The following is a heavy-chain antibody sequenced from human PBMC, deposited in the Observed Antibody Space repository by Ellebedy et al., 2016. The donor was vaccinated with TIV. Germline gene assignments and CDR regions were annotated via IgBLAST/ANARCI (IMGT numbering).Heavy chain of an antibody. CDR2: ISTYTGDT. CDR1: GYAFNTYG. D-gene: IGHD2-21*02. V-gene: IGHV1-18*01. J-gene: IGHJ4*02. Sequence: AASVKVSCKASGYAFNTYGFSWVRQVPGQGLEWMAWISTYTGDTNYAQKFQDRVTMTTDTSTSTAYMELRSLRSDDTAIYYCVRDERGSCRDGDCYYFDDWGQGTLVTVSS. CDR3: VRDERGSCRDGDCYYFDD.